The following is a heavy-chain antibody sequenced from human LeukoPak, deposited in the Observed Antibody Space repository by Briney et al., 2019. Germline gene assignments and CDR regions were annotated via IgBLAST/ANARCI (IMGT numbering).Heavy chain of an antibody. CDR3: AKHLYGSGSHYYFDY. J-gene: IGHJ4*02. Sequence: GGSLRLSCAASGFTFSSYAMRWVRQAPGKGLEWVSAISGSGGSTYYAASVKGRFTISRDNSKKTLYLQMNSLRAEDTAVYYCAKHLYGSGSHYYFDYWGQGTLVTVSS. CDR1: GFTFSSYA. D-gene: IGHD3-10*01. CDR2: ISGSGGST. V-gene: IGHV3-23*01.